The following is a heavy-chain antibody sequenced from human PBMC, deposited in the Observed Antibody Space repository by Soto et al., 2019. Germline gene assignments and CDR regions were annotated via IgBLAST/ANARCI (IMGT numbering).Heavy chain of an antibody. V-gene: IGHV1-18*01. CDR1: GYTFRSSD. Sequence: QVQLVQSGVEVKKPGASVKVSCKASGYTFRSSDITWVRQAPGQGLEWMGRSSTSSGNTNYGQNFQDRVTLTTDTSTNIAYMELRSLRPDDTAEYYCAREITTVRELVDPNWFDPWGQGTLVIVSS. D-gene: IGHD3-10*01. CDR2: SSTSSGNT. CDR3: AREITTVRELVDPNWFDP. J-gene: IGHJ5*02.